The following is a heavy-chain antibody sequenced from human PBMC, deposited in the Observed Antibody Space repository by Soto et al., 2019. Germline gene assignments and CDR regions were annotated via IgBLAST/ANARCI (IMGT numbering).Heavy chain of an antibody. CDR2: ISSGGRT. D-gene: IGHD1-1*01. V-gene: IGHV3-53*02. CDR1: GFSVSNIY. J-gene: IGHJ4*02. CDR3: ARDEASGAYLY. Sequence: DVQLVETGGGLIQPGGSLRLSCAASGFSVSNIYMSWVRQPPGKGPEWVSAISSGGRTYYADSVKGRFTISRDSSKNTLYLQMNSLRVDDTAVYYCARDEASGAYLYRGQGTLVTVSS.